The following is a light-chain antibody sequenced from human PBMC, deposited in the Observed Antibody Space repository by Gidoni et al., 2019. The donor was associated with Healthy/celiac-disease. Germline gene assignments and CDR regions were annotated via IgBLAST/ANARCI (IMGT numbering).Light chain of an antibody. CDR3: QQYDNLPRVT. J-gene: IGKJ3*01. V-gene: IGKV1-33*01. Sequence: DIQMTQSPSSLSASVGDRVTITCQASQDISNYLNWYQQKPGKAPKLLSYDASNLETGVPSRFSGSGSGTDFTFTISSLQPEDIATYYCQQYDNLPRVTFGPXTKVDIK. CDR1: QDISNY. CDR2: DAS.